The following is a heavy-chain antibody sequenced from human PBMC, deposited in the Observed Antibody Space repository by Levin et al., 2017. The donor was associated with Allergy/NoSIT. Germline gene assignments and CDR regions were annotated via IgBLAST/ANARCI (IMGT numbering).Heavy chain of an antibody. CDR1: GGSISSSNW. CDR3: AREVGGLWFGEFFNYYYYYYMDV. V-gene: IGHV4-4*02. J-gene: IGHJ6*03. CDR2: IYHSGST. Sequence: SETLSLTCAVSGGSISSSNWWSWVRQPPGKGLEWIGEIYHSGSTNYNPSLKSRVTISVDKSKNQFSLKLSSVTAADTAVYYCAREVGGLWFGEFFNYYYYYYMDVWGKGTTVTVSS. D-gene: IGHD3-10*01.